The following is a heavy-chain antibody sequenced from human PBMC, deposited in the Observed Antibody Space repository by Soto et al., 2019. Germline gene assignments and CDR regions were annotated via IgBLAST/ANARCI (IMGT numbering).Heavy chain of an antibody. J-gene: IGHJ6*02. CDR2: ISGNGERI. V-gene: IGHV3-9*01. D-gene: IGHD2-15*01. CDR1: GFSFEDYA. CDR3: AKESVSATTTYSQYFAMAV. Sequence: SLSLSCAASGFSFEDYAMDWVRQTPGKGLEWVSGISGNGERIGYADSVKGRFTISRDKAKKSLYLQMNSLRPEDTALYFCAKESVSATTTYSQYFAMAVWGRGTKVTVSS.